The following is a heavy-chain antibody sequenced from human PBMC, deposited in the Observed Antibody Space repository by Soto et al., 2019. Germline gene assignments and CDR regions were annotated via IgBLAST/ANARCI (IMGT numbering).Heavy chain of an antibody. D-gene: IGHD2-15*01. V-gene: IGHV3-48*01. Sequence: EVQLVESGGGLVQPGGSLRLSCAASGFTFSSYSMNWVRQAPGKGLEWVSYISSSSSTIYYADSVKGRFTISRDNAKNSQYLQRSSLRAEDTAVYYCARNPMRVWVAASSQSYFDYWGQGTLVTVS. CDR1: GFTFSSYS. J-gene: IGHJ4*02. CDR2: ISSSSSTI. CDR3: ARNPMRVWVAASSQSYFDY.